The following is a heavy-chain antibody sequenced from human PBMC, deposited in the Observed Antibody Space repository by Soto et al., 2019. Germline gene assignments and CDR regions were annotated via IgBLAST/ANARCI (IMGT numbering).Heavy chain of an antibody. J-gene: IGHJ2*01. Sequence: GGSLRLSCAASGFPFSTYSMNWVRQAPGKGLGWASFISGSGDTIYYADSVKGRFTISRDNAKNSLYLQMDSLRDEDTAVYYCAGVRGQGYFDLWGRGTMVTVSS. V-gene: IGHV3-48*02. CDR3: AGVRGQGYFDL. CDR1: GFPFSTYS. CDR2: ISGSGDTI.